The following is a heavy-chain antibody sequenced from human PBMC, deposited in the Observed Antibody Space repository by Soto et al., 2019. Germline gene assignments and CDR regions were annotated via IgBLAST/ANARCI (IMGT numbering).Heavy chain of an antibody. J-gene: IGHJ6*02. D-gene: IGHD1-20*01. Sequence: PGESLKISCKGSGYSFTSYWISWVRQMPGKDLEWMGRIDPSDSYTNYSPSFQGHVTISADKSISTAYLQWSSLKASDTAMYYCARLVRYNWNQNYYYYGMDVWGQGTTVTVSS. CDR1: GYSFTSYW. CDR2: IDPSDSYT. V-gene: IGHV5-10-1*01. CDR3: ARLVRYNWNQNYYYYGMDV.